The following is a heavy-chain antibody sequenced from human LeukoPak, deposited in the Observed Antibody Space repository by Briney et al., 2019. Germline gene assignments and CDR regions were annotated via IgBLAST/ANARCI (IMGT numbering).Heavy chain of an antibody. CDR3: ARDRITMIVVVNRYNWFDP. Sequence: GSLTLSCVGSGVKVWGHSIGLVRQGPGKGPELISHHRGSGYSKYDADSVKGRFTISRDNAKNSLYLQMNSLRAEDTAVYYCARDRITMIVVVNRYNWFDPWGQGTLVTVSS. CDR1: GVKVWGHS. V-gene: IGHV3-11*04. J-gene: IGHJ5*02. CDR2: HRGSGYSK. D-gene: IGHD3-22*01.